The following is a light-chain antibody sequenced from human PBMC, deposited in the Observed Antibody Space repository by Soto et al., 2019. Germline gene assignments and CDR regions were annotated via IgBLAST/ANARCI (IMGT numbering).Light chain of an antibody. CDR3: QSYDSTHVV. V-gene: IGLV6-57*04. CDR2: EDY. CDR1: SGSIASNY. Sequence: NFLLTQPHSVSESPGKTVTISCTSSSGSIASNYVQWYQQRPGSAPTTVIYEDYQRPFGVPDRFSGSIDSSSNSASLTISGLKTEDEADYYCQSYDSTHVVFGGGTKVTVL. J-gene: IGLJ2*01.